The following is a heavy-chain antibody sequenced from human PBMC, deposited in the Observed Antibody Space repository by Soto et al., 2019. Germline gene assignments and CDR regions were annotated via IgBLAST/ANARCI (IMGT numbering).Heavy chain of an antibody. J-gene: IGHJ4*02. Sequence: KTSETLSLTCTVSDDSFRGAEYYWSWIRQPLGKGPEWIGYTYYNGDTKYNPALRSRVTMSEDTSKNQFSPRLSSVTAADTAVYFCARGPAYIDGWRTFDLWGRGILVTVSS. CDR1: DDSFRGAEYY. V-gene: IGHV4-61*08. CDR2: TYYNGDT. CDR3: ARGPAYIDGWRTFDL. D-gene: IGHD6-19*01.